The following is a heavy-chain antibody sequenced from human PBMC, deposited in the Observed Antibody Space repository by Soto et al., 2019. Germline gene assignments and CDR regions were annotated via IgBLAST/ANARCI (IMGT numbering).Heavy chain of an antibody. CDR1: GGTFSSYA. CDR2: IIPIFGTA. D-gene: IGHD2-15*01. Sequence: SVKVSCKASGGTFSSYAISWVRQAPGQGLEWMGGIIPIFGTANYAQKFQGRVTITTDKSTSTAYMELSSLRSDDTAVYYCARGDIVASDWFDPWGQGTLVTVSS. J-gene: IGHJ5*02. V-gene: IGHV1-69*05. CDR3: ARGDIVASDWFDP.